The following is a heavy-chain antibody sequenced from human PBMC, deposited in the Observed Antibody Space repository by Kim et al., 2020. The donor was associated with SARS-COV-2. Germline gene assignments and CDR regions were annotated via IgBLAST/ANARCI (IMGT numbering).Heavy chain of an antibody. J-gene: IGHJ4*02. CDR1: GFPFSSYD. D-gene: IGHD2-8*01. V-gene: IGHV3-30*03. CDR2: ISCSGGFI. Sequence: GGSLRLSCAASGFPFSSYDIHWVRQAPGKGLEWVAVISCSGGFINYADSVKGRFTISRDNSTNMVYLQMDSLRAEDAAVFYCASDGPHVTPAVTNDVFVVSYYCDYWGQGTQVTVSS. CDR3: ASDGPHVTPAVTNDVFVVSYYCDY.